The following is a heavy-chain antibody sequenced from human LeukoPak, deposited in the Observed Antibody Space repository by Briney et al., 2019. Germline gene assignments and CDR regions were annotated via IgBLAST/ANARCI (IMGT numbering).Heavy chain of an antibody. CDR1: GGSISSYY. D-gene: IGHD3-10*01. Sequence: PSETLSLTCTVSGGSISSYYWSWIRQPAGKGLEWIGRIYTSGSTNYNPSLKSRVTMSEDTSKNQFSLKLSSVTAADTAVYYCAREDGYLGSGRTFNWFDPWGQGTLVTVSS. CDR2: IYTSGST. V-gene: IGHV4-4*07. J-gene: IGHJ5*02. CDR3: AREDGYLGSGRTFNWFDP.